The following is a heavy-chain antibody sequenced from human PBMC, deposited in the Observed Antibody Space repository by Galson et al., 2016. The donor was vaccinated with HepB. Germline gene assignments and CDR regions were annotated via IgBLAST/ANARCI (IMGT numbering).Heavy chain of an antibody. CDR3: ATDLSGYGGGVFYY. Sequence: SVKVSCKVSGYTLTELSMHWVRQAPGQGLEWMGGFDPDNGETIYAHKFLGRVTLTEDTSTDTGYMEMSRLRSKDTAVYFCATDLSGYGGGVFYYWGQGTLVTVSS. J-gene: IGHJ4*02. V-gene: IGHV1-24*01. CDR1: GYTLTELS. CDR2: FDPDNGET. D-gene: IGHD4-23*01.